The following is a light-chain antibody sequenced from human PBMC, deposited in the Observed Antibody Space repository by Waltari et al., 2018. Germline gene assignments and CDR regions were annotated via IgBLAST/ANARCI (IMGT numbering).Light chain of an antibody. V-gene: IGKV1-33*01. Sequence: DIQMTQSPSSLSASVGDTVTITCQANHDISDYLNWYQQKPVKAPNLLISDASHLEAGVPSRFSGSGYGTDFTFTISSLQPEDFATYYCQQHDNPPFTFGQGTKLGIK. J-gene: IGKJ2*01. CDR2: DAS. CDR3: QQHDNPPFT. CDR1: HDISDY.